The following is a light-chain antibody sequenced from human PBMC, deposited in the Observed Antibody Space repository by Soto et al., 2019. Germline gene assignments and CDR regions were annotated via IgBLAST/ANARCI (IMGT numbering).Light chain of an antibody. V-gene: IGLV2-14*01. CDR2: DVS. Sequence: QSVLTQPASVSGSPGQSITISCTGTSSDVGGYNYVSWYQQHPGKAPKLMIYDVSDRPSGVSNRFSGPKSGNTASLTISGLQAEDEADYYCSSYTNRGTLDIFGTGTKVTVL. CDR1: SSDVGGYNY. CDR3: SSYTNRGTLDI. J-gene: IGLJ1*01.